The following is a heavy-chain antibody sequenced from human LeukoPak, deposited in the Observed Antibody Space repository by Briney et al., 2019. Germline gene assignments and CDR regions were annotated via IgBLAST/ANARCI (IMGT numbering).Heavy chain of an antibody. V-gene: IGHV1-69*04. CDR2: IIPILGIA. D-gene: IGHD1-26*01. CDR1: GGTFSSYA. J-gene: IGHJ4*02. Sequence: ASVKVSCKASGGTFSSYAISWVRQAPGQGLEWMGRIIPILGIANYAQKFQGRVTITADKSTSTAYMELSSLRSEDTAVYYCAREGSGSPKPYYFDYWGQGTLVTVSS. CDR3: AREGSGSPKPYYFDY.